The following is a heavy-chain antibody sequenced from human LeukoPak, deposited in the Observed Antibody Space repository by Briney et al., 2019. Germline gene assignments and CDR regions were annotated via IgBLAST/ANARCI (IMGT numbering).Heavy chain of an antibody. CDR2: MNPNSGNT. D-gene: IGHD5-18*01. Sequence: GASVKVSCKASGYTFTSYDINWVRQAPGQGLEWMGWMNPNSGNTVYAQKFKGRVTMTRNTSKRTDYMEMSRLRSEDTAVYYCARGNRRGYRNHDAFDIWGQGTMVTVSS. V-gene: IGHV1-8*01. J-gene: IGHJ3*02. CDR1: GYTFTSYD. CDR3: ARGNRRGYRNHDAFDI.